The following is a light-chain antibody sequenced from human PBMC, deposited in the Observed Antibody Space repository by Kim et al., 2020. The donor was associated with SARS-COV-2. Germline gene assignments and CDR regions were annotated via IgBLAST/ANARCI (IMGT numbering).Light chain of an antibody. CDR1: QDISNY. Sequence: SASVGDIVTISCQASQDISNYLNWYQQKPGKAPKLLIYEGSTLETGVPSRFSAGGSGTHFPFTISSLRPEDIATYYCQQYEKLVTFGGGTKVDIK. CDR2: EGS. J-gene: IGKJ4*01. CDR3: QQYEKLVT. V-gene: IGKV1-33*01.